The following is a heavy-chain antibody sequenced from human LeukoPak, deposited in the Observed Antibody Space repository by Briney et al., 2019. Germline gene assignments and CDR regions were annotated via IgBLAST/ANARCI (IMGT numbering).Heavy chain of an antibody. CDR3: ARGEDYYDNSGLPHDAFDI. J-gene: IGHJ3*02. V-gene: IGHV3-30-3*01. CDR1: GFTFSSYA. Sequence: GRSLRLSCAASGFTFSSYAMPWVRQAPGKGLEWVAVISYDGSNKYYADSVKGRFTISRDNSKNTLYLQMNSLRAEDTAVYYCARGEDYYDNSGLPHDAFDIWGQGTMLTVSS. D-gene: IGHD3-22*01. CDR2: ISYDGSNK.